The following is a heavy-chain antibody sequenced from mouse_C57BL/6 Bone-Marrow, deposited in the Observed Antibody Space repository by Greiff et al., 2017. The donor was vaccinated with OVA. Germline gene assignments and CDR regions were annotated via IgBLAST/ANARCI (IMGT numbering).Heavy chain of an antibody. CDR3: TRERGYEDAMDY. V-gene: IGHV1-5*01. Sequence: VQLQQSGTVLARPGASVKMSCKTSGYTFTSYWMHWVKQRPGQGLEWIGAIYPGNSDTSYNQKFKGKAKLTAVTSASTAYMELSSLTNEDSAVYYCTRERGYEDAMDYWGQGTSGTVSS. CDR1: GYTFTSYW. CDR2: IYPGNSDT. D-gene: IGHD2-2*01. J-gene: IGHJ4*01.